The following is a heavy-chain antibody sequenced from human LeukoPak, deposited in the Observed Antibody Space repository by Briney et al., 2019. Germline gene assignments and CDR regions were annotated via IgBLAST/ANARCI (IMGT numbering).Heavy chain of an antibody. J-gene: IGHJ4*02. CDR1: GFTFSSYA. CDR3: AATVTTGVSD. V-gene: IGHV3-64*01. Sequence: GGSLRLSCAASGFTFSSYAMHWVRQAPGKGLEYVSAISSNGGSTYYANSVKGRFTISRDNSKNTLYLQMGSLRAEDMAVYYCAATVTTGVSDWGQGTLVTVSS. D-gene: IGHD4-17*01. CDR2: ISSNGGST.